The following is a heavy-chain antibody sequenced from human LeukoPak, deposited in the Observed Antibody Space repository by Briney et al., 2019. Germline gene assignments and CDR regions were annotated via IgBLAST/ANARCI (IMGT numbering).Heavy chain of an antibody. CDR1: GGSISSSSYY. V-gene: IGHV4-39*01. D-gene: IGHD4-17*01. CDR2: IYYSGST. J-gene: IGHJ4*02. CDR3: ARARTTVTTPPHIDY. Sequence: SETLSLTCTVSGGSISSSSYYWGWIRQPPGKGLEWIGSIYYSGSTYYNPSLKSRVTISVDTSKNQFSLKLSSVTAADTAVYYCARARTTVTTPPHIDYWGQGTLVTVSS.